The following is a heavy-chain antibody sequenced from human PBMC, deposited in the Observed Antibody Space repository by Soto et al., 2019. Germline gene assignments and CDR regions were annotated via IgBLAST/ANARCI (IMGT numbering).Heavy chain of an antibody. J-gene: IGHJ4*02. CDR2: IGSSGNFI. CDR1: GFTFSSSS. V-gene: IGHV3-21*01. D-gene: IGHD3-22*01. CDR3: ARLYDSSGYYYFDY. Sequence: AGGSLRLSCAASGFTFSSSSMNWVRQAPGRGLEWVSSIGSSGNFIYYADSLKGRFTISRDNAKNSLYLQMNSLRAEDTAVYYCARLYDSSGYYYFDYWGQGTLVTVSS.